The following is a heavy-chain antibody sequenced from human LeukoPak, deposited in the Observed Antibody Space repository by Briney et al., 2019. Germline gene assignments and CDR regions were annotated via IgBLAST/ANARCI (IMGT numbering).Heavy chain of an antibody. CDR1: GYTFTSYD. Sequence: ASVKVSCKASGYTFTSYDINWVRQATGQGLEWMGWINPNSGNTGYAQKFQGRVTMTRNTSISTAYMELSSLRSEDTAVYYCARGRGIYYDSSGYYFVRAFDIWGQGTMVTVSS. CDR3: ARGRGIYYDSSGYYFVRAFDI. J-gene: IGHJ3*02. V-gene: IGHV1-8*01. CDR2: INPNSGNT. D-gene: IGHD3-22*01.